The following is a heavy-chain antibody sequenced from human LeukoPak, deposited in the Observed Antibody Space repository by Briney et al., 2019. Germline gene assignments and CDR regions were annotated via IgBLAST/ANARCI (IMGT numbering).Heavy chain of an antibody. D-gene: IGHD6-13*01. CDR1: GGSISSYY. V-gene: IGHV4-59*01. CDR2: IYYSGST. J-gene: IGHJ5*02. Sequence: SETLSLTCTVSGGSISSYYWSWIRQPPGKGLEWIGYIYYSGSTNYNPSLKSRVTISVDTSKNQFSLKLSSVTAAGTAVYYCARRGRSSSWYGGWFDPWGQGTLVTVSS. CDR3: ARRGRSSSWYGGWFDP.